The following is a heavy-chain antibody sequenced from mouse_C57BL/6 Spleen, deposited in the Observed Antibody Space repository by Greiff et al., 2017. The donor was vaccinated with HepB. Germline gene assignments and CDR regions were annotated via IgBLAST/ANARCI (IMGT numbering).Heavy chain of an antibody. CDR3: ARDSSSYWYFDV. Sequence: EVHLVESGGGLVKPGGSLKLSCAASGFTFSSYAMSWVRQTPEKRLEWVATISDGGSYTYYPDNVKGRFTISRDNAKNNLYLQMSHLKSEDTAMYYCARDSSSYWYFDVWGTGTTVTVSS. D-gene: IGHD1-1*01. V-gene: IGHV5-4*01. CDR1: GFTFSSYA. CDR2: ISDGGSYT. J-gene: IGHJ1*03.